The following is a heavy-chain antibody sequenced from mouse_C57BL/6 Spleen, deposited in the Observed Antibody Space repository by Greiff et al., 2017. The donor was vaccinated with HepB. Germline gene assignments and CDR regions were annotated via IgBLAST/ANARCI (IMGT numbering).Heavy chain of an antibody. CDR1: GYAFSSSW. D-gene: IGHD1-1*01. V-gene: IGHV1-82*01. CDR2: IYPGDGDT. CDR3: ARGLRDY. Sequence: QVLLQQSGPELVQPGASVKISCKASGYAFSSSWMNWVKQRPGKGLEWIGRIYPGDGDTNYNGKFKGKATLTADKSSSTAYMQLSSLTSEDSAVYFCARGLRDYWGQGTTLTVSS. J-gene: IGHJ2*01.